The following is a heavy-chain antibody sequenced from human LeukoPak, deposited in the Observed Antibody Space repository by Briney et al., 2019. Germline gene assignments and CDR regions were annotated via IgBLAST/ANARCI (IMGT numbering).Heavy chain of an antibody. CDR1: GGSISSSSYY. V-gene: IGHV4-39*07. D-gene: IGHD2-15*01. CDR2: IYYSGST. CDR3: ARATRGGSLDY. Sequence: PSETLSLTCTVSGGSISSSSYYWGWIRQPPGKGLEWIGSIYYSGSTYYNPSLKSRVTISVDTSKNQFSLKLSSVAAADTAVYYCARATRGGSLDYWGQGTLVTVSS. J-gene: IGHJ4*02.